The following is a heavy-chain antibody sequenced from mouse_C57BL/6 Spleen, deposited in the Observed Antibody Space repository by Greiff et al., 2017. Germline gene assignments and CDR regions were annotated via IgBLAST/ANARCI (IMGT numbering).Heavy chain of an antibody. CDR1: GFTFSSYA. V-gene: IGHV5-4*01. CDR3: ARANSNYEAWFAY. J-gene: IGHJ3*01. Sequence: EVQRVESGGGLVKPGGSLKLSCAASGFTFSSYAMSWVRQTPEKRLEWVATISDGGSYTYYPDNVKGRFTISRDNAKNNLYLQMSHLKSEDTAMYYCARANSNYEAWFAYWGQGTLVTVSA. D-gene: IGHD2-5*01. CDR2: ISDGGSYT.